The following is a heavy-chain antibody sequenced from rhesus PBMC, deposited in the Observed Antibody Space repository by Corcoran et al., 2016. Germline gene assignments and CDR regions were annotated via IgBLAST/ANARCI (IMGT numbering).Heavy chain of an antibody. CDR1: GFSLSTSGMG. D-gene: IGHD2-21*01. Sequence: QVTLKESGPALVKPTQTLTLTCTFSGFSLSTSGMGVGWIRQPSRKNLEWLAHIYWNDAKYYRTSLKSRLTIAKDTSKNQVVLTMTNMDPVDTATYCCARSGEGCGYNSLDVWGRGVLVTVSS. CDR2: IYWNDAK. J-gene: IGHJ5-2*02. V-gene: IGHV2-1*01. CDR3: ARSGEGCGYNSLDV.